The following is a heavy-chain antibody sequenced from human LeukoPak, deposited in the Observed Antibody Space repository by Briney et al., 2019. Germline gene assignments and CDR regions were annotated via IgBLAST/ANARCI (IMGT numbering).Heavy chain of an antibody. CDR1: GGSISSSSYY. V-gene: IGHV4-39*01. J-gene: IGHJ4*02. D-gene: IGHD1-26*01. Sequence: PWETLSLTCTVSGGSISSSSYYWGWIRQPPGKGLEWIGSIYYSGSTYYNPSLKSRVTISVDTSKNQFSLKLSSVTAADTAVYYCARHSHSGSYYQYWGQGTLATVSS. CDR2: IYYSGST. CDR3: ARHSHSGSYYQY.